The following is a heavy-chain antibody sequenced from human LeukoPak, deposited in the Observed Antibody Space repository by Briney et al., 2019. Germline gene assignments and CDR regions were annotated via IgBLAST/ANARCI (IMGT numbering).Heavy chain of an antibody. V-gene: IGHV3-30-3*01. CDR2: ISYDGSNK. J-gene: IGHJ4*02. Sequence: QPGGSLRLSCAASGFTFSSYAMSWVRQAPGKGLEWVAVISYDGSNKYYADSVKGRFTISRDNSKNTLYLQMNSLRAEDTAVYYCARTDLARAVSRTGPFDYWGQGTLVTVSS. CDR1: GFTFSSYA. CDR3: ARTDLARAVSRTGPFDY.